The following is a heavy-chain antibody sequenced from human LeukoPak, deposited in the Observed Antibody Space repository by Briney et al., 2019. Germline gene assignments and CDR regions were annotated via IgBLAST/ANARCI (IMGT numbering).Heavy chain of an antibody. V-gene: IGHV4-4*07. CDR2: IYSSGST. CDR1: GGSISNYY. J-gene: IGHJ5*02. CDR3: ARAANYYGSWSDNWFDP. D-gene: IGHD3-10*01. Sequence: LETLSLTCTVSGGSISNYYWTWIRQPAGKGLEWIGRIYSSGSTDYNPSLKSRVTMSVDTSKNQFSLKLSSVTAADTAVYYCARAANYYGSWSDNWFDPWGQGTLVTVSS.